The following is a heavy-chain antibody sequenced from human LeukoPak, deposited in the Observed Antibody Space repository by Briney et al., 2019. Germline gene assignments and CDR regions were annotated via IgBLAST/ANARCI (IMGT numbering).Heavy chain of an antibody. Sequence: GGSLRLSCAASGYTFCSYWMYWVRQAPGKGLVWVSRINNDGSSTIYADSVKGRFTISRDNAKNTLYLQMNSLRDDDTAVYYCVRDNGGAHLWGQGTLVTVSS. CDR2: INNDGSST. D-gene: IGHD3-16*01. J-gene: IGHJ4*02. V-gene: IGHV3-74*01. CDR3: VRDNGGAHL. CDR1: GYTFCSYW.